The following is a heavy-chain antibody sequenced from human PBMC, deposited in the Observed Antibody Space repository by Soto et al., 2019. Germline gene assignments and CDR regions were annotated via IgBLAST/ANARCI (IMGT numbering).Heavy chain of an antibody. CDR1: GGTFSSYT. CDR3: ARDRGAAAGQRYYYYGMDV. V-gene: IGHV1-69*08. D-gene: IGHD6-13*01. Sequence: QVQLVQSGAEVKKPGSSVKVSCKASGGTFSSYTISWVRQAPGQGLEWMGRITPILGIANYAQKFQGRVTITADKSTSTDYMELSSLRSEDTAVYYCARDRGAAAGQRYYYYGMDVWGQGTTVTVSS. J-gene: IGHJ6*02. CDR2: ITPILGIA.